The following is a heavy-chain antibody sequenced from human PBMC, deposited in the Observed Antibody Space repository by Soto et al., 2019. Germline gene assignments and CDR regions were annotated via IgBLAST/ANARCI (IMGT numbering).Heavy chain of an antibody. V-gene: IGHV4-39*05. CDR3: GQLLNRVNYYYYMDV. J-gene: IGHJ6*03. Sequence: PSKTPSLTCTVADGSISSSSYSCAWIPQPPGKGLEWIGSIYYSGSTYYNPSLKSRVTISVDTSKNQFSLKLSSVTAADTAVYYCGQLLNRVNYYYYMDVWGKGTAVT. CDR1: DGSISSSSYS. D-gene: IGHD2-2*01. CDR2: IYYSGST.